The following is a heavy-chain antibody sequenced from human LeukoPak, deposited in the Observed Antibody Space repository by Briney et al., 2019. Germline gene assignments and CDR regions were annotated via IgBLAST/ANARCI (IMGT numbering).Heavy chain of an antibody. CDR2: ISSSGSTI. V-gene: IGHV3-48*03. J-gene: IGHJ6*02. Sequence: QAGGSLRLSCAASGFTFSSYEMNWVRQAPGKGLEWVSYISSSGSTIYYADSVKGRFTISRDNAKNSLYLQMNSLRAEDTAVYYCARQGTIFGVWGQGTTVTVSS. CDR3: ARQGTIFGV. D-gene: IGHD3-9*01. CDR1: GFTFSSYE.